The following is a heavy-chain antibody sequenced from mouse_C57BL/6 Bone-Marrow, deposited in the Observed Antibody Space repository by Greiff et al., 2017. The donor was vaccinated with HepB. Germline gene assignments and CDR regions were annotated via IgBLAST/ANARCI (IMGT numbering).Heavy chain of an antibody. J-gene: IGHJ3*01. D-gene: IGHD1-1*01. V-gene: IGHV6-3*01. CDR2: IRLKSDNYAT. CDR3: IILRGFAY. CDR1: GFTFSNYW. Sequence: EVQRVESGGGLVQPGGSMKLSCVASGFTFSNYWMNWVRQSPEKGLEWVAQIRLKSDNYATHYAESVKGRFTISRDDSKSSVYLQMNNLRAEDTGIYYCIILRGFAYWGQGTLVTVSA.